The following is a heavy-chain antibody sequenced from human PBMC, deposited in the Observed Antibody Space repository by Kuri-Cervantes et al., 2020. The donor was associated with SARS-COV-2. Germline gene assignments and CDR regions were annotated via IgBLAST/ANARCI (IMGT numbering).Heavy chain of an antibody. CDR2: FDPEDGET. CDR3: ARVTSTGDVDY. V-gene: IGHV1-24*01. CDR1: GYTFTGYY. J-gene: IGHJ4*02. Sequence: ASVKVSCKASGYTFTGYYMHWVRQAPGQGLEWMGGFDPEDGETIYARKFQGRVTMTEDTSTDTAYMELSSLKSEDTAVYYCARVTSTGDVDYWGQGTLVTVSS. D-gene: IGHD7-27*01.